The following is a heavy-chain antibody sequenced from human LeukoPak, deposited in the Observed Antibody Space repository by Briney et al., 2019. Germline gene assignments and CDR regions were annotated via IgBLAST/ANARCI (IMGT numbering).Heavy chain of an antibody. CDR1: GFTFSSYA. D-gene: IGHD6-13*01. J-gene: IGHJ4*02. Sequence: GGSLRLSCAASGFTFSSYAMSLVRQAPGKGLEWVSAISGSGGSTYYADSVKGRFTISRDNSKNTLYLQMNSLRAEDTAVYYCAKVYSSSWYVFDYWGQGTLVTVSS. V-gene: IGHV3-23*01. CDR3: AKVYSSSWYVFDY. CDR2: ISGSGGST.